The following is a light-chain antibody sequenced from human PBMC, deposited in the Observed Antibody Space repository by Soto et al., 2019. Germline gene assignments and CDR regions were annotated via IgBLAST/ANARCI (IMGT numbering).Light chain of an antibody. CDR1: KLGNKF. Sequence: SYELTQPPSVSVSPGQTARITCSGDKLGNKFPCWYQVKPGQSPVLVIYRGNNRPSGIPERFSGSSSGNTATLTISGTPAIDEADYYCQAWDSSIHDVFGTGTKLTVL. CDR2: RGN. V-gene: IGLV3-1*01. CDR3: QAWDSSIHDV. J-gene: IGLJ1*01.